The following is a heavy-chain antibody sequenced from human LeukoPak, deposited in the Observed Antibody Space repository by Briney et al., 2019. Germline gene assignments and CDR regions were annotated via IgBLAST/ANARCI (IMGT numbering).Heavy chain of an antibody. CDR1: GGSISSYY. D-gene: IGHD3-10*01. Sequence: PSETLSLTCTVSGGSISSYYWSWIRQPPGKGLEWIGYIYYSGSTNYNPSLKSRVTISVDTSKNQFSLKLSSVTAADTAVYYCARGYGSGSYFPLDYWGQGTLVTVSS. J-gene: IGHJ4*02. CDR2: IYYSGST. V-gene: IGHV4-59*01. CDR3: ARGYGSGSYFPLDY.